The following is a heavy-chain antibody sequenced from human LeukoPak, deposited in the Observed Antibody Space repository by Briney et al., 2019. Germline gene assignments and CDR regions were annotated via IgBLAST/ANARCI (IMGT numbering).Heavy chain of an antibody. CDR1: GYTFTSYY. Sequence: GASVKVSCKASGYTFTSYYIHWVRQAPGQGREWMGIINPSGGSTSYVQKFQGRVTMTRDMSTSTVYMELSSLRSEDTAVYYCARAVVTSPRSAFDIWGQGTMVTVSS. CDR2: INPSGGST. V-gene: IGHV1-46*01. CDR3: ARAVVTSPRSAFDI. D-gene: IGHD4-23*01. J-gene: IGHJ3*02.